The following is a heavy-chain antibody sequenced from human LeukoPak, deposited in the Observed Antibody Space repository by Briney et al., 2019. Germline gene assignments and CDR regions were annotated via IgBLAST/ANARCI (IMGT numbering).Heavy chain of an antibody. D-gene: IGHD4-23*01. CDR1: GYSFTSYW. CDR2: IYPGDSDT. Sequence: GEPLQISCQGSGYSFTSYWIGWVRQLPGKGLEWMGIIYPGDSDTRYSPSFQGQVTISADKSISTAYLQWSSLKASDTAMYYCARRTYGGNSGVFDYWGQGTLVTVSS. V-gene: IGHV5-51*01. J-gene: IGHJ4*02. CDR3: ARRTYGGNSGVFDY.